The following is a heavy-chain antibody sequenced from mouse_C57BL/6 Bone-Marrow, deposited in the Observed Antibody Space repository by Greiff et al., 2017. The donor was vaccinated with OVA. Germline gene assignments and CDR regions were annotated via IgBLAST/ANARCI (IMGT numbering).Heavy chain of an antibody. J-gene: IGHJ4*01. V-gene: IGHV1-26*01. CDR3: ARPLLLRSYYAMDY. D-gene: IGHD1-1*01. Sequence: VQLQQSGPELVKPGASVKISCKASGYTFTDYYMNWVKQSHGKSLEWIGDINPNNGGTSYNQKFKGKATLTVDKSSSTAYMELRSLTSEDSAVYYFARPLLLRSYYAMDYWGQGTSVTVSS. CDR1: GYTFTDYY. CDR2: INPNNGGT.